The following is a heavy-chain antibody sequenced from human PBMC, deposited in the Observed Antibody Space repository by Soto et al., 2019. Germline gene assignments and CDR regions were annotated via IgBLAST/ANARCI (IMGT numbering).Heavy chain of an antibody. D-gene: IGHD3-10*02. CDR1: GGSISSSNW. J-gene: IGHJ6*02. CDR3: ARDLTMFASAAESYGMDV. Sequence: QVQLQESAPGLVKPSGTLSLTCAVSGGSISSSNWWSWVRQPPGKGLEWIGEIYHSGSTNYNPSLNSRVTISVDKSKNQFSLKLSSVTAADTAVYYCARDLTMFASAAESYGMDVWGQGTTVTVSS. CDR2: IYHSGST. V-gene: IGHV4-4*02.